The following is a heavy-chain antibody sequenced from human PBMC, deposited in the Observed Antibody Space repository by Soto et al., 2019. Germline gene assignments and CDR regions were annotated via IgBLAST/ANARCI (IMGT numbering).Heavy chain of an antibody. J-gene: IGHJ6*02. V-gene: IGHV4-31*03. Sequence: PSETLSLTCTVSGGSIRSGGYYWSWVRQNPRRGLEWIGNIYCSGNTYYNPSLKSRLTISVDTSKNQFSLNLSSVTAADTAVYYCARDRLMATAGTARYYFGLDVWGQGTMVTVSS. CDR2: IYCSGNT. CDR1: GGSIRSGGYY. D-gene: IGHD5-18*01. CDR3: ARDRLMATAGTARYYFGLDV.